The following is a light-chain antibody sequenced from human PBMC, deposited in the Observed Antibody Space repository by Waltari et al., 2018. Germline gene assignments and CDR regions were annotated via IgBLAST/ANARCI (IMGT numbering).Light chain of an antibody. J-gene: IGKJ2*01. V-gene: IGKV3-11*01. CDR2: DAS. CDR1: QSVSTY. Sequence: EIVLTQSPATLSLSPGETATLSCRASQSVSTYLTWYQQKPGQAPRPLIYDASRRATGTPARFSGSGSGTDFTLTISSLEPEDFAVYYCQQRGNWPSGYTFGQGTKLEIK. CDR3: QQRGNWPSGYT.